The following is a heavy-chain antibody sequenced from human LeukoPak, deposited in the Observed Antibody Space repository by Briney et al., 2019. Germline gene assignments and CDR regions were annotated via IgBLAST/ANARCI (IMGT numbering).Heavy chain of an antibody. J-gene: IGHJ4*02. V-gene: IGHV4-38-2*01. CDR2: IYHSGST. CDR3: AEVERRNY. D-gene: IGHD1-1*01. Sequence: PSETLSLTCAVSGYSISSGYYWGWIRQPPGRGLEWIGSIYHSGSTYSNPSLKSRVTISVDTSKNQFSLKLRSVTAADTAVYYCAEVERRNYWGQGTLVTVSS. CDR1: GYSISSGYY.